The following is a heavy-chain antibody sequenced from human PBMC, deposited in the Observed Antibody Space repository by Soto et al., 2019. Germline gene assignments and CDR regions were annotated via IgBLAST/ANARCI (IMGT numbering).Heavy chain of an antibody. CDR1: GGSISSSNW. D-gene: IGHD6-13*01. V-gene: IGHV4-4*02. CDR2: IYHSGST. J-gene: IGHJ5*02. CDR3: ARGRDGVAAAGNRFDP. Sequence: SETLSLTCAVSGGSISSSNWWSWVRQPPGKGLEWIGEIYHSGSTNYNPSLKSRATISVDKSKNQFSLKLSSVTAADTAVYYCARGRDGVAAAGNRFDPWGQGTQVTVSS.